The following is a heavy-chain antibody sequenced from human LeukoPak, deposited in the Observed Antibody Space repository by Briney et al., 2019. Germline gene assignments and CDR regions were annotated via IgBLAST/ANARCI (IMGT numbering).Heavy chain of an antibody. J-gene: IGHJ4*02. Sequence: PGGSLRLSCAASGFTFSSYAMSWVRQAPGKGLEWVSAISDSGGSTYYADSVKRRFAISRDNSKNTLYLQMNSLRAEDRAVYYCAKDLMDYYDCSGYYPDDYWGQGTLVTVSS. CDR2: ISDSGGST. CDR1: GFTFSSYA. CDR3: AKDLMDYYDCSGYYPDDY. D-gene: IGHD3-22*01. V-gene: IGHV3-23*01.